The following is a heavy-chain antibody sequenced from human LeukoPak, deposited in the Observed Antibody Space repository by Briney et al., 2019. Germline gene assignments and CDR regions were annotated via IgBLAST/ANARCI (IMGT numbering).Heavy chain of an antibody. Sequence: SETLSLTCAVYGGSFSGYYRSWIRQPPGKGLEWIGEINHSGSTNYNPSLKSRVTISVDTSKNQFSLKLSSVTAADTAVYYCARSSSSWAHDAFDIWGQGTMVTVSS. CDR2: INHSGST. CDR3: ARSSSSWAHDAFDI. D-gene: IGHD6-13*01. CDR1: GGSFSGYY. J-gene: IGHJ3*02. V-gene: IGHV4-34*01.